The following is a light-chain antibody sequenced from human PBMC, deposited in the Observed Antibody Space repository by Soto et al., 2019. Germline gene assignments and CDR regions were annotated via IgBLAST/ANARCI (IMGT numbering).Light chain of an antibody. V-gene: IGLV3-21*02. CDR1: NIGSKS. J-gene: IGLJ2*01. Sequence: SYELTQPPSVSVAPGQTARITCGGNNIGSKSVHWYQQKPGQAPVLVVYDDSDRPSGIPERFSGSNSGNTATLTISRVEDGDEADYYCQVWDSSSDHYVVFGGGTKLTVL. CDR2: DDS. CDR3: QVWDSSSDHYVV.